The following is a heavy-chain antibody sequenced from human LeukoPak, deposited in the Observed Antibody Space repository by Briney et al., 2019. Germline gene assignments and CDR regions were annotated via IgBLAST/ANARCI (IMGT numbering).Heavy chain of an antibody. V-gene: IGHV3-74*01. Sequence: GGSMTLAWAASGFTFSSYSMHWVSQAPGEGLVWVPRINSVGSSTRYADSVKGRITRYADSVKGRITISTDTDKNTLYLQMSRLRAEDTAVYYCTRSTGDRSFFDYWGQGTLVTVSS. CDR2: INSVGSSTRYADSVKGRIT. D-gene: IGHD7-27*01. CDR1: GFTFSSYS. CDR3: TRSTGDRSFFDY. J-gene: IGHJ4*02.